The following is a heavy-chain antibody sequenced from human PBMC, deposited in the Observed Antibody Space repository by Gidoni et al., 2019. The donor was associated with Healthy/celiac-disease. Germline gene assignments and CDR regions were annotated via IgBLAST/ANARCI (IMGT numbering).Heavy chain of an antibody. Sequence: EVQLLESGGGLVQPGGSLRLSCAASGFTFSSYARSWVRQAPGKGLEWGSAISGSGGSTYYADSVKGRFTIPRDNSKNTLYRQMNSLRAEDTAVYYCAKRATAAFDYWGQGTLVTVSS. CDR2: ISGSGGST. CDR1: GFTFSSYA. V-gene: IGHV3-23*01. J-gene: IGHJ4*02. D-gene: IGHD6-13*01. CDR3: AKRATAAFDY.